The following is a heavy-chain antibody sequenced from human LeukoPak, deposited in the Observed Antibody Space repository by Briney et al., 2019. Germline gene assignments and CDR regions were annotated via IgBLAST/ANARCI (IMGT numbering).Heavy chain of an antibody. CDR3: ARVPYYDFWSGYFPTYYFDY. CDR2: TYYSGST. J-gene: IGHJ4*02. D-gene: IGHD3-3*01. CDR1: GGSISSYY. Sequence: TSETLSLTCAASGGSISSYYWSWIRQPPGKGLEWIGYTYYSGSTNYNPSLKSRVTISVDTSKNQFSLKLSSVTAADTAVYYCARVPYYDFWSGYFPTYYFDYWGQGTLVTVSS. V-gene: IGHV4-59*01.